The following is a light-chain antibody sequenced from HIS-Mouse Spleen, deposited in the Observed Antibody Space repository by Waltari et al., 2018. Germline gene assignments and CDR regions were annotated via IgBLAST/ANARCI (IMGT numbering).Light chain of an antibody. Sequence: EIVMTQSPATLSVSTGERATLSCRSSQSVSSNLAWYQQKPGQAPRRLIYDASTRATGIPARFSGSRSGTEFTLTISSLQSEDFAVYYCQQYINWPPYTFGQGTKLEIK. V-gene: IGKV3-15*01. J-gene: IGKJ2*01. CDR2: DAS. CDR1: QSVSSN. CDR3: QQYINWPPYT.